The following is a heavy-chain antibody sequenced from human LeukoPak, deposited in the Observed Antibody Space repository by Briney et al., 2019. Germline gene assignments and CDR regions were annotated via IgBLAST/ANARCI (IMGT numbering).Heavy chain of an antibody. Sequence: GGSLRLSCAVSGFTFSNAWMNWVRQAPGKGLEWVGRIKSKTDGGTTDYAAPVKGRFTISRDDSKNTLYLQMNSLKTEDTAVYYCTNTPYYYDSSGYYRPDYWGQGTLVTVSS. J-gene: IGHJ4*02. CDR3: TNTPYYYDSSGYYRPDY. V-gene: IGHV3-15*07. CDR1: GFTFSNAW. CDR2: IKSKTDGGTT. D-gene: IGHD3-22*01.